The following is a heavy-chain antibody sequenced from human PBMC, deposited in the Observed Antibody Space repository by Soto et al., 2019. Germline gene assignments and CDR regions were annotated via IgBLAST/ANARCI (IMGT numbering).Heavy chain of an antibody. V-gene: IGHV3-23*01. CDR3: AKVDAYSYRTDH. D-gene: IGHD3-16*02. J-gene: IGHJ4*02. CDR2: IGRTNNT. Sequence: GGSLRLSCAASGFTFSNYAMTWVRQALGKGPGWVSSIGRTNNTHYADSVKGRFAISRDNSQNTLYLQMNSLTAEDTAVYFCAKVDAYSYRTDHWGQGTPVTVSS. CDR1: GFTFSNYA.